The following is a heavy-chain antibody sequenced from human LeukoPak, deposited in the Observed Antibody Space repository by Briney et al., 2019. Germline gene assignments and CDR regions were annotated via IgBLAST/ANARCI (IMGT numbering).Heavy chain of an antibody. V-gene: IGHV4-34*01. CDR2: ISYSGST. CDR1: GGSFSGYY. CDR3: ARHIRKRGIAAPVTPGWFVP. Sequence: PSETLSLTCAVYGGSFSGYYWSWIRQPPGKGLEWIGSISYSGSTYYNPSLKSRVTMPVDTSKNQFSLKLSSVTAADTAVYYCARHIRKRGIAAPVTPGWFVPWGQGTLVTVSS. J-gene: IGHJ5*02. D-gene: IGHD6-25*01.